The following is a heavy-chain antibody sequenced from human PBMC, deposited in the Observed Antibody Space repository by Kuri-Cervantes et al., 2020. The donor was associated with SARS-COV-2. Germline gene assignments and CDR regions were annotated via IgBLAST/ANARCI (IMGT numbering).Heavy chain of an antibody. J-gene: IGHJ6*03. CDR2: IFSNDEK. V-gene: IGHV2-26*01. CDR1: GFSLSNARMG. Sequence: SGPTLVKPTETLTLTCTVSGFSLSNARMGVSWIRQPPGKALEWLAHIFSNDEKSYSTSLKSRLTISKDTSKSQVVHTMTNMDPVDTATYYCARIRLDYYYYYMDVWGKGTTVTVSS. D-gene: IGHD6-19*01. CDR3: ARIRLDYYYYYMDV.